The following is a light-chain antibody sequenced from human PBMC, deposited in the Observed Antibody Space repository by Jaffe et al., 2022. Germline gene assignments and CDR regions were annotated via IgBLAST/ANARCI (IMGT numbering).Light chain of an antibody. CDR2: EGS. CDR1: SSDVGSDNL. V-gene: IGLV2-23*01. J-gene: IGLJ3*02. Sequence: QSALTQPASVSGSPGQSITISCTGTSSDVGSDNLVSWYQQHPGKAPKLMIYEGSKRPSGVSNRFSGSKSGNTASLTISGLQTEDEADYYCCSYASSSWVFGGGTSLTVL. CDR3: CSYASSSWV.